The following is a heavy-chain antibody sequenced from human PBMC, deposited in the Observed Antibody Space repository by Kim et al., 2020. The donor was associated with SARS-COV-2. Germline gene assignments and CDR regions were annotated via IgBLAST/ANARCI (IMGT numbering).Heavy chain of an antibody. V-gene: IGHV4-34*01. D-gene: IGHD1-1*01. CDR3: ARGGNWNDDYYYGMDV. J-gene: IGHJ6*02. Sequence: SETLSLTCAVYGGSFSGYYWSWIRQPPGKGLEWIGEINHSGSTNYNPSLKSRVTISVDTSKNQFSLKLSSVTAADTAVYYCARGGNWNDDYYYGMDVWGQGTTVTVSS. CDR2: INHSGST. CDR1: GGSFSGYY.